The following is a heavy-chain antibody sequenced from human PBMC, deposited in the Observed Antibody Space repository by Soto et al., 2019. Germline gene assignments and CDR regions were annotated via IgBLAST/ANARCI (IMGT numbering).Heavy chain of an antibody. D-gene: IGHD1-1*01. J-gene: IGHJ4*02. Sequence: GGSLRLSCAASGFTFSSYWMNGVRQAPGKGLEWVANINQDGTEDNLLDSVKGRFTISRDNAKNSLFLQMNCLRGDDTAVYYCARTGDGHHDFLDYWGQGALVTVSS. CDR3: ARTGDGHHDFLDY. CDR2: INQDGTED. V-gene: IGHV3-7*01. CDR1: GFTFSSYW.